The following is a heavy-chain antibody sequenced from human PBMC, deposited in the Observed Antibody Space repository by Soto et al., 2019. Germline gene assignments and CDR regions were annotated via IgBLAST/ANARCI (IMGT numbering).Heavy chain of an antibody. D-gene: IGHD3-22*01. CDR1: GGSFSGYY. J-gene: IGHJ4*02. CDR3: GRGRQYYDSSGSTTPFWPIPGGFDY. Sequence: SETLSLTCAVYGGSFSGYYWSWIRQPPGKGLEWIGEINHSGSTNYNPSLKSRVTISVDTSKNQFSLKLSSVTAADTAVYYCGRGRQYYDSSGSTTPFWPIPGGFDYWGPATFVTVSS. V-gene: IGHV4-34*01. CDR2: INHSGST.